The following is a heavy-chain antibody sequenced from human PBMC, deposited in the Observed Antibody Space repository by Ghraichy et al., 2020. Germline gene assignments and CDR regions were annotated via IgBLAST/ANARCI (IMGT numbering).Heavy chain of an antibody. D-gene: IGHD2-2*01. Sequence: SETLSLTCTVSGDSITGYYWSWIRQPPGKGLEWLGYIYNIGNTFYNPSLKSPVTMSLDMSRNQFSLELSSVTAADTAVYFCARYYCIGTSCYRTNWLDPCGQGTLVTVSS. V-gene: IGHV4-59*01. CDR1: GDSITGYY. CDR3: ARYYCIGTSCYRTNWLDP. CDR2: IYNIGNT. J-gene: IGHJ5*02.